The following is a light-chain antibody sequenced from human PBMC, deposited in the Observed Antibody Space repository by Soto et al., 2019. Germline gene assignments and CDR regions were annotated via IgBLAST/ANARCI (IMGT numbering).Light chain of an antibody. Sequence: QSVLTQPASVSGSPGQSITISCTGTSSDVGSYNHVSWYQLHPGKAPKLMIYEVSNRPSGVSSRFSGSKSGDTASLAISGLQAEDAADYYCSSYTTTTTIYVFGNGTKLTV. CDR3: SSYTTTTTIYV. V-gene: IGLV2-14*01. CDR1: SSDVGSYNH. CDR2: EVS. J-gene: IGLJ1*01.